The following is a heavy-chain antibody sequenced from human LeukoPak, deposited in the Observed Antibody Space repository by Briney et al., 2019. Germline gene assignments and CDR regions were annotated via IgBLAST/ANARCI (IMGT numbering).Heavy chain of an antibody. Sequence: SETLSLTCAVSGGSISSSSYYWGWIRQPPGKGLEWIGSIYYSGSTYYNPSLKSRVTIPVDTSRNQFSLKLSSVTAADTAVYYCARIDGSERLFDYWGQGTLVTVSP. J-gene: IGHJ4*02. CDR3: ARIDGSERLFDY. V-gene: IGHV4-39*01. CDR1: GGSISSSSYY. CDR2: IYYSGST. D-gene: IGHD1-1*01.